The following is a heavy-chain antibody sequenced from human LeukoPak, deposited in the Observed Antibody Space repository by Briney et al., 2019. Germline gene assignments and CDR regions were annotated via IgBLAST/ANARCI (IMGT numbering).Heavy chain of an antibody. J-gene: IGHJ4*02. V-gene: IGHV3-23*01. CDR1: GFTFGSYA. D-gene: IGHD6-13*01. CDR3: ARAKSSSWYDY. CDR2: ISGSGGST. Sequence: GGSLRLSCAASGFTFGSYAMSWVRQAPGKGLEWVSAISGSGGSTYYADSVKGRFTISRDNSKNTLYLQMNSLRAEDTAVYYCARAKSSSWYDYWGQGTLVTVSS.